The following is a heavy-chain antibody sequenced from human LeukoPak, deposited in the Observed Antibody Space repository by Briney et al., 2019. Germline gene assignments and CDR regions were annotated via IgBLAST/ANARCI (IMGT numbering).Heavy chain of an antibody. D-gene: IGHD3-10*01. CDR3: TRDRGFGADDY. J-gene: IGHJ4*02. CDR2: IKEDGGEK. CDR1: GFTFNTYW. Sequence: GGSLRLSCAASGFTFNTYWMSWVRQAPGKGLEWVANIKEDGGEKYYVDSVKGRFTISRDNAKSSLYLQMNSLRDEDTAVYYCTRDRGFGADDYWGQGSLVSVSS. V-gene: IGHV3-7*01.